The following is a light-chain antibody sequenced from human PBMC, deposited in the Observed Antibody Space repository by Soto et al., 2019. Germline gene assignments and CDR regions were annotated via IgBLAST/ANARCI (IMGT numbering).Light chain of an antibody. J-gene: IGLJ3*02. CDR1: SSDVGGYNY. CDR3: CSYSGSYTWV. V-gene: IGLV2-11*01. CDR2: DVS. Sequence: QSVLTQPRSVSGSPGQSVTISCTGTSSDVGGYNYVSWYQQHPGKAPKLMIYDVSKWPSGAPDRFSGSKSGNTASLTISGLQAEDEADYYCCSYSGSYTWVFGGGTKVTVL.